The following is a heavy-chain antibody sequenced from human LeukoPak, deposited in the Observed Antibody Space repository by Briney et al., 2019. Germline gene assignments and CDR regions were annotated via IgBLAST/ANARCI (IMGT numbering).Heavy chain of an antibody. V-gene: IGHV4-34*01. CDR1: GGSFSGYY. CDR3: AREKIYYDSIGNYYGGVFDY. CDR2: INHSGST. Sequence: SETLSLTCAVYGGSFSGYYWSWIRQAPGKGLEWIGEINHSGSTNYNPSLKSRVTISLDTSKNQFSLKLTSVTAADTAVYYCAREKIYYDSIGNYYGGVFDYWGQGTLVTVSS. J-gene: IGHJ4*02. D-gene: IGHD3-22*01.